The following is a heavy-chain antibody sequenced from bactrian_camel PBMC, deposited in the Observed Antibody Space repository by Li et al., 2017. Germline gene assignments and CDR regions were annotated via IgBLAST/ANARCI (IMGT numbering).Heavy chain of an antibody. D-gene: IGHD2*01. Sequence: VQLVESGGGSVQAGGSLRLSCAVSGYTYSNFCLSWFRQAPGKEREGVAVIDSDGLAKYADSVKGRFTISRDKAKNALYLQLDKLSTEDPAMYYCARDPAGAGYYGRGTQVTVS. J-gene: IGHJ4*01. CDR1: GYTYSNFC. CDR2: IDSDGLA. V-gene: IGHV3S1*01.